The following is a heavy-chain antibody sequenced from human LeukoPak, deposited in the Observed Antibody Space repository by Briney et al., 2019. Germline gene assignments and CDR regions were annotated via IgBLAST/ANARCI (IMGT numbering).Heavy chain of an antibody. CDR2: LYYSGST. CDR1: GGSISSYY. CDR3: ARVFTSYGLDY. Sequence: SETLSLTCTVSGGSISSYYWTWIRQPPGKGLEWIGSLYYSGSTNYNPSLKSRVTISVDTSKNQFSLKLSSVTAADTAVYYCARVFTSYGLDYWGQGTLVTVSS. J-gene: IGHJ4*02. V-gene: IGHV4-59*12. D-gene: IGHD5-18*01.